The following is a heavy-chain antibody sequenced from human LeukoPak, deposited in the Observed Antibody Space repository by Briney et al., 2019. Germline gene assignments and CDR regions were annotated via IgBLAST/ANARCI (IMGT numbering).Heavy chain of an antibody. CDR3: ARSSIIAAAGPYYFDY. CDR2: IIPIFGTA. CDR1: GYTFTSYA. Sequence: LVKVSCKASGYTFTSYAISWVRQAPGQGLEWMGGIIPIFGTANYAQKFQGRVTITADKSTSTAYMELSSLRSEDTAVYYCARSSIIAAAGPYYFDYWGQGTLVTVSS. J-gene: IGHJ4*02. D-gene: IGHD6-13*01. V-gene: IGHV1-69*06.